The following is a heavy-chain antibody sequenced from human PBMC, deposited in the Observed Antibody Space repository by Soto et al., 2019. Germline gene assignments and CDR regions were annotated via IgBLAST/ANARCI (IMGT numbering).Heavy chain of an antibody. CDR1: GYTFNTYG. CDR2: LNGGTGQT. D-gene: IGHD1-1*01. Sequence: GASAELHCKASGYTFNTYGMYWVRQAPGQSLEWMGWLNGGTGQTRYSQRFQDRVIITRDTSASTGYMELSSLRSEDTAVYYCARGKGMEENYFYYGLDIWGQGTTVT. CDR3: ARGKGMEENYFYYGLDI. V-gene: IGHV1-3*01. J-gene: IGHJ6*02.